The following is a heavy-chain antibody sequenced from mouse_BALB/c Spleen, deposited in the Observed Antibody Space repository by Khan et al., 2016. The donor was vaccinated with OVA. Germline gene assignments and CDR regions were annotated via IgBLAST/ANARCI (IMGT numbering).Heavy chain of an antibody. CDR1: GYTFTSYW. Sequence: QVQLKQSGAELAKPGASVKMSCTASGYTFTSYWMHWIKQRPGQGLEWIGYIKPTSGDTDYNQKFKDKATLSSDKTSRPAYMQLSSLTSDDSAVYYCARDRIDYWGQGTALTVSS. CDR3: ARDRIDY. CDR2: IKPTSGDT. V-gene: IGHV1-7*01. J-gene: IGHJ2*01.